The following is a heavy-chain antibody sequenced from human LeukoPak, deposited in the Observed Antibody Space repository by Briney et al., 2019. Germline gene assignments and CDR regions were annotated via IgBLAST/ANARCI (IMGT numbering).Heavy chain of an antibody. CDR1: GYTFTGFY. J-gene: IGHJ4*02. Sequence: ASVKVSCKASGYTFTGFYMHWVRQAPGQGLEWMGWINPNSGGTNYAQRFQGRVTMTRDTSISTAYMELSRLRSDDTAVYYCARAKVGEGIDYWGQETLVAVSS. CDR2: INPNSGGT. D-gene: IGHD3-16*01. V-gene: IGHV1-2*02. CDR3: ARAKVGEGIDY.